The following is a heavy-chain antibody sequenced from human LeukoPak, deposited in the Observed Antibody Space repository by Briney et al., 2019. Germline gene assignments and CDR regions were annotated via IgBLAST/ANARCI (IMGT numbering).Heavy chain of an antibody. Sequence: ASVKVSCKASGGTFSSYAISWVRQAPGQGLEWMGGIIPIFGTANYAQKFQGRVTITADESTSTAYMELSSLRSEDTAVYCCARESCSSTSCYSRDAFDIWGQGTMVTVSS. V-gene: IGHV1-69*13. D-gene: IGHD2-2*01. J-gene: IGHJ3*02. CDR1: GGTFSSYA. CDR2: IIPIFGTA. CDR3: ARESCSSTSCYSRDAFDI.